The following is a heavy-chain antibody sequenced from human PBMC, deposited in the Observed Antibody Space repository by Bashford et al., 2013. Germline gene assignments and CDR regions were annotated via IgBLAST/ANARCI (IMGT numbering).Heavy chain of an antibody. Sequence: GSLRLSCAASGFGFNDHYMAWIRQPPGKGLEWISYVSASGETTYDADSVKGRFSISRDNTNNFLYLQMNSLRVEDTAVYYCARYHTGPYCTNGVCSGHYYYYMDVWGKRDHGHRLL. D-gene: IGHD2-8*01. V-gene: IGHV3-11*04. CDR1: GFGFNDHY. J-gene: IGHJ6*03. CDR3: ARYHTGPYCTNGVCSGHYYYYMDV. CDR2: VSASGETT.